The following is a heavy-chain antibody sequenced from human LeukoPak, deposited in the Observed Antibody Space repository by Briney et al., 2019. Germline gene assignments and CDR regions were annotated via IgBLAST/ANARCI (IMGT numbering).Heavy chain of an antibody. CDR2: INWYGGST. CDR3: ARDIVLIAVAVRGSFDI. J-gene: IGHJ3*02. V-gene: IGHV3-20*04. D-gene: IGHD6-19*01. Sequence: GGSLRLSCAASGFPFDYYGMNWVRPVPGKGLDWVSGINWYGGSTGYADSVKGRFTIARDNAKNSLYLQMNSLRAEDTALYYCARDIVLIAVAVRGSFDIWGQGTMVTVSS. CDR1: GFPFDYYG.